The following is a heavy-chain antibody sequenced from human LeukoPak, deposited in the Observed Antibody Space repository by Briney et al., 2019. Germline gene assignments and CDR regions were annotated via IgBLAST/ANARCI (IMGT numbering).Heavy chain of an antibody. D-gene: IGHD6-25*01. J-gene: IGHJ5*02. Sequence: PSETLSLTCTASGGSISDSNYYWGWIRQPPGRGLEWIGNIYYSGSAYYSPSLKSRVTVSVGTSKNQFSLKLNSVTAADTAVYYCARQSTIAAARIDPWGQGTLVTVSS. CDR1: GGSISDSNYY. CDR3: ARQSTIAAARIDP. CDR2: IYYSGSA. V-gene: IGHV4-39*01.